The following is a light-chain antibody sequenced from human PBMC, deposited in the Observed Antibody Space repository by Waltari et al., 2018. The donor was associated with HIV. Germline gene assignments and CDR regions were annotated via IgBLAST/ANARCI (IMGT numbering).Light chain of an antibody. V-gene: IGKV1-39*01. CDR2: EAS. Sequence: IHMTQSPSSLSASVGDRLSLTCRTSQSISSRLNWYQQKPGKAPTLLIYEASSLHSGVPSRFSGGGSGTAFILTISSLQPEDFATYYCQQSYTIPRVFGQGTKVEI. CDR3: QQSYTIPRV. J-gene: IGKJ1*01. CDR1: QSISSR.